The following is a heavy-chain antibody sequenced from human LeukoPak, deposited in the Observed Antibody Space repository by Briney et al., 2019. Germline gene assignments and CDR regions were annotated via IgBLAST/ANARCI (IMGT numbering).Heavy chain of an antibody. J-gene: IGHJ6*03. Sequence: GGSLRLSCAASGFTFSSYSMSWVRQAPGEGLEWVSSISRSSGSIYYADSMKGRFTVSRDNAKNSLSLQMNSLRAEDAAVYFCAREGPPYYYYYMDVWGTGTTVTVSS. CDR3: AREGPPYYYYYMDV. V-gene: IGHV3-21*01. CDR1: GFTFSSYS. D-gene: IGHD2-21*01. CDR2: ISRSSGSI.